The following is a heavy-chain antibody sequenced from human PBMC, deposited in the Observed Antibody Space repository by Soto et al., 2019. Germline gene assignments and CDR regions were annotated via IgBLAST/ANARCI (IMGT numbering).Heavy chain of an antibody. Sequence: SVKVSCKASGGTFSSYTISWVRQAPGQGLEWMRRIIPILGIANYAQKFQGRVTITADKSTSTAYMELSSLRSEDTAVYYCASSYCGGDCYPKHFDYWGQGTLVTVSS. CDR3: ASSYCGGDCYPKHFDY. CDR2: IIPILGIA. CDR1: GGTFSSYT. J-gene: IGHJ4*02. D-gene: IGHD2-21*01. V-gene: IGHV1-69*02.